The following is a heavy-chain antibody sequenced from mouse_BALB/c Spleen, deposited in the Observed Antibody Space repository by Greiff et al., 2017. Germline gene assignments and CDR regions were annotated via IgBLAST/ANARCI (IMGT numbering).Heavy chain of an antibody. V-gene: IGHV5-6-3*01. Sequence: EVKLVESGGGLVQPGGSLKLSCAASGFTFSSYGMSWVRQTPDKRLELVATINSNGGSTYYPDSVKGRFTISRDNAKNTLYLQMSSLKSEDTAMYYCARDVYGFAYWGQGTLVTVSA. D-gene: IGHD2-3*01. CDR3: ARDVYGFAY. CDR2: INSNGGST. CDR1: GFTFSSYG. J-gene: IGHJ3*01.